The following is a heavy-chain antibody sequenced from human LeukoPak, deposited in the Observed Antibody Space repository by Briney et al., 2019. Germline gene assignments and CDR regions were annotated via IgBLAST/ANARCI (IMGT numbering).Heavy chain of an antibody. D-gene: IGHD2-2*01. CDR1: GGSSSSGGYY. CDR3: ARGSDIVVVPAASNFDY. CDR2: INHSGST. Sequence: PSETLSLTCTVSGGSSSSGGYYWSWIRQPPGKGLEWIGYINHSGSTYYNPSLKSRVTISVDRSKNQFSLKLSSVTAADTAVYYCARGSDIVVVPAASNFDYWGQGTLVTVSS. J-gene: IGHJ4*02. V-gene: IGHV4-30-2*01.